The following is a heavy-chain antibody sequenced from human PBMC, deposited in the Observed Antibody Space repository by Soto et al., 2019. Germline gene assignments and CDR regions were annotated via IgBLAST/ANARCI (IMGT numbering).Heavy chain of an antibody. V-gene: IGHV4-59*01. CDR3: ARGYCDTSGYGVEP. J-gene: IGHJ5*02. Sequence: SGTLALTFSVSGGSISGYYWSWIRQPPGKGLEWIGYIYDGDSANYNPSLKSRVIISVDTSRNQFSLRLSSVTAADTAVYYCARGYCDTSGYGVEPWGQGSLGTV. CDR1: GGSISGYY. CDR2: IYDGDSA. D-gene: IGHD3-22*01.